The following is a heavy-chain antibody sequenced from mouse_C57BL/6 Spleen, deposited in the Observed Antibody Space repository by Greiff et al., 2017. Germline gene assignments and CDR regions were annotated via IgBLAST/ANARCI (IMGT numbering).Heavy chain of an antibody. D-gene: IGHD2-1*01. CDR2: IDPEGGET. V-gene: IGHV14-2*01. CDR1: GFNIKDYY. J-gene: IGHJ4*01. Sequence: EVQLQQSGAELVKPGASVKLSCTASGFNIKDYYMHWVKQRTEQGLEWIGRIDPEGGETKYAPKFQGKATITADTSSNTAYLQLSSLTSEDTAVYYCARIYYGNYGYAMDYWGQGTSVTVSS. CDR3: ARIYYGNYGYAMDY.